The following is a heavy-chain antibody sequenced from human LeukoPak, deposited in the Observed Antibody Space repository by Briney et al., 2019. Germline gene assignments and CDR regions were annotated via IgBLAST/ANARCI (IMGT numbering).Heavy chain of an antibody. CDR3: ARVRGYSYDSSDFDY. CDR2: IYYSGNP. CDR1: GDSISYYY. D-gene: IGHD5-18*01. V-gene: IGHV4-59*01. J-gene: IGHJ4*02. Sequence: SETLSLTCTVSGDSISYYYWSWIRQPPGKGREWIGKIYYSGNPNYNPSLTSQVTISVDTSKNQFSLTLSSVTAADTAVYYCARVRGYSYDSSDFDYWGQGTLVTVSS.